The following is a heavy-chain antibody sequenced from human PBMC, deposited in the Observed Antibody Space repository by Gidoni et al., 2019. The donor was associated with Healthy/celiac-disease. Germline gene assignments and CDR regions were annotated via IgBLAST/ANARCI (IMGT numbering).Heavy chain of an antibody. CDR2: IKQDGSEK. D-gene: IGHD4-17*01. CDR3: ARGGDYGAVDY. CDR1: GFTFSSYW. J-gene: IGHJ4*02. Sequence: EVQLVESGGGLVQPGGSLRLSCAASGFTFSSYWMGWVGQAPGKGLEWVANIKQDGSEKYYVDSVKGRFTISRDNAKNSLYLQMNSLRAEDTAVYYCARGGDYGAVDYWGQGTLVTVSS. V-gene: IGHV3-7*01.